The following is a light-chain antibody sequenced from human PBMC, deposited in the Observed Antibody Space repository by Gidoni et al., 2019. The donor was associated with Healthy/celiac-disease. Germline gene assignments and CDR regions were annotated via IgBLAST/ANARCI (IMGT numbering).Light chain of an antibody. Sequence: DIVLMQSPATLSLSPGERATLSCGASQSLSSSYLAWYQQKPGLAPRLLIYDASSRATGIPDRFSGSGSGTDFTLTISRLEPEDFAVYYCQQYGSSPGTFGPGTKVDIK. CDR1: QSLSSSY. CDR3: QQYGSSPGT. J-gene: IGKJ3*01. CDR2: DAS. V-gene: IGKV3D-20*01.